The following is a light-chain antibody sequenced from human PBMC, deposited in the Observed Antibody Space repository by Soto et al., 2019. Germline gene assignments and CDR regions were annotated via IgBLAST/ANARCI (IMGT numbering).Light chain of an antibody. CDR2: DVS. CDR3: SSFTTSSTLV. V-gene: IGLV2-14*01. J-gene: IGLJ2*01. CDR1: SSDVGGYNY. Sequence: QSALTQPASVSGSPGQSLTISCTGTSSDVGGYNYVSWYQQHPGKVPKLMIYDVSNRPSGVSNRFSGSKSGNTASLTISGLQAEDEADYYCSSFTTSSTLVFGGGTKLTVL.